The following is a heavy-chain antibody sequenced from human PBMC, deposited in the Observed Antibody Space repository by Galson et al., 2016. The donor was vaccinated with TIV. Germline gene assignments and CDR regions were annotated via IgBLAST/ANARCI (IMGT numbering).Heavy chain of an antibody. V-gene: IGHV3-30*04. CDR3: ASELFDF. J-gene: IGHJ4*02. CDR1: GFVFSDYA. Sequence: SLRLSCAASGFVFSDYAIHWVRQAPGKGLEWVAVISDDGTKRYHTDSVRGRFSISRDNSDGTVHLQMNSLRVEDSAKYYCASELFDFWGQGTLVTVSS. CDR2: ISDDGTKR.